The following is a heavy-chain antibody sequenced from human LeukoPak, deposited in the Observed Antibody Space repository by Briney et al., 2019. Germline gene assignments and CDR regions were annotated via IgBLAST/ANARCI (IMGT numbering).Heavy chain of an antibody. CDR2: ISGSGGST. V-gene: IGHV3-23*01. CDR3: AKEKYSSGEYYFDY. CDR1: GFTFSSYS. J-gene: IGHJ4*02. D-gene: IGHD6-19*01. Sequence: GGSLRLSCAASGFTFSSYSINWVRQAPGKGLEWVSAISGSGGSTYYADSVKGRFTISRDNSKNTLYLQMNSLRAEDTAVYYCAKEKYSSGEYYFDYWGQGTLVTVSS.